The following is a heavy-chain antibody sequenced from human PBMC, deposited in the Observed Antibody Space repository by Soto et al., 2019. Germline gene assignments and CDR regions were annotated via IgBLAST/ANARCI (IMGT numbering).Heavy chain of an antibody. CDR3: ERGGVQDGYYYMDV. CDR2: INPNSGGT. Sequence: ASVRVSYRASGYTCTGCYMPCVRLAPGQGLEWMGWINPNSGGTNYAQKFQGWVTMTRDTSISTAYMELSRLRSDDTAVYYCERGGVQDGYYYMDVWGKGTTVTVS. V-gene: IGHV1-2*04. CDR1: GYTCTGCY. J-gene: IGHJ6*03. D-gene: IGHD3-3*01.